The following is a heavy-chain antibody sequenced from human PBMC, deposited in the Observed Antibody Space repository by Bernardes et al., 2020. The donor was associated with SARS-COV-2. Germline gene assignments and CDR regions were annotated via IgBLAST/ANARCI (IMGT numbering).Heavy chain of an antibody. CDR1: GFTFSTYA. Sequence: GGSLRLSCAASGFTFSTYAMSWVRQAPGKGLEWVSAISSSGDSTSYADSVKGRFTISRDNSKNTLYLQMDSLRPEETAVYYCARDRYCSSSNCFYYFDYWGQGTLVTVSS. D-gene: IGHD2-2*01. CDR3: ARDRYCSSSNCFYYFDY. V-gene: IGHV3-23*01. J-gene: IGHJ4*02. CDR2: ISSSGDST.